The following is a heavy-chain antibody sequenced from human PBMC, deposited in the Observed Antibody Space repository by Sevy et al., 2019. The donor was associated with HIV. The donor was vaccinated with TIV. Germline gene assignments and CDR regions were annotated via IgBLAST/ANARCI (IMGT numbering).Heavy chain of an antibody. Sequence: ETLSLTCAVYGGSFSGYYWSWIRQPPGKGLEWIGEINHSGSTNYNPSLKSRVTISVDTSKNQFSLKLSSVTAADTAVYYCARSFNSGYDYWGQGTLVTVSS. CDR1: GGSFSGYY. D-gene: IGHD5-12*01. J-gene: IGHJ4*02. CDR3: ARSFNSGYDY. V-gene: IGHV4-34*01. CDR2: INHSGST.